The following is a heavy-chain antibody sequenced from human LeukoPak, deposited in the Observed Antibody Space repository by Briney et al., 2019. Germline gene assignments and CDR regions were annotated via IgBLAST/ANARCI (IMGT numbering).Heavy chain of an antibody. CDR1: GFTFSDYS. J-gene: IGHJ3*01. D-gene: IGHD5-24*01. V-gene: IGHV3-11*01. CDR2: ISDSTSAI. Sequence: GGSLRLSCAASGFTFSDYSMSWIRQAPGKGLEWISYISDSTSAIYNSDSVTGRFTISRDNAKHSLYLQMNSLRAEDTAVYYCARLILQLVAFDLWGQGTMVTVSS. CDR3: ARLILQLVAFDL.